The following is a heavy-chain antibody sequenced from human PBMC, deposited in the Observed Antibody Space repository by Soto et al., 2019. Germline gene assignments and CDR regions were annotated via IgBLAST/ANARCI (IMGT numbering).Heavy chain of an antibody. CDR1: GGTFSNYA. D-gene: IGHD6-13*01. Sequence: QVQVVQSGAEVNKPGSSVKVSCKASGGTFSNYAISWVRQAPGHGLEWVGGIIPLTETPVYAQTVQGRLTIKAYEITSAAYMELSSLRSDDTAVYYCAIGPRNSWTCDFWGQGTLVTVSS. V-gene: IGHV1-69*01. CDR3: AIGPRNSWTCDF. CDR2: IIPLTETP. J-gene: IGHJ4*02.